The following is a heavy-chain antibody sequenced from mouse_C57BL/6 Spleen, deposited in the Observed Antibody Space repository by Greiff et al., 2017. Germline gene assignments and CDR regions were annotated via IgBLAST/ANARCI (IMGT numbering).Heavy chain of an antibody. D-gene: IGHD1-1*01. CDR3: ARYYGSTYCFDY. J-gene: IGHJ2*01. Sequence: VQLQQPGAELVKPGASVKLSCKASGYTFTSYWMPWVKQRPGQGLEWIGEIDPSDSYTNYNQKFKGKATLTVDPSSSTAYMQLSSLTSEDSAVYYCARYYGSTYCFDYWGQGTTLTVSS. CDR1: GYTFTSYW. CDR2: IDPSDSYT. V-gene: IGHV1-50*01.